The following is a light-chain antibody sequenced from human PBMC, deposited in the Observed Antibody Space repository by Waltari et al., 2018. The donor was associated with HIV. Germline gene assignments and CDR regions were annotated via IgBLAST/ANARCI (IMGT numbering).Light chain of an antibody. J-gene: IGKJ2*01. Sequence: DVVLTQSPLFLPVTLGHPASISCRSSDSLVYSDGNVYFNWFQQRPGQPPRRLIYRVSSRDSGVPDRFSGSGSDTDFTLSISRVEPEDVAMYYCMQGTHGPPYTFGQGTKLEIK. CDR1: DSLVYSDGNVY. CDR2: RVS. V-gene: IGKV2-30*01. CDR3: MQGTHGPPYT.